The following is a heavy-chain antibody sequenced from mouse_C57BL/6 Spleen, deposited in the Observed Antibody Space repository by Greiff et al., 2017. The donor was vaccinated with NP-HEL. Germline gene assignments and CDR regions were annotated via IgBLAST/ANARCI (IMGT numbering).Heavy chain of an antibody. CDR2: IDPETGGT. J-gene: IGHJ2*01. CDR3: TRPVEDY. Sequence: QVQLQQSGAELVRPGASVTLSCKASGYTFTDYEMHWVKQTPVPGLEWIGAIDPETGGTAYNQKFKGKAILTADKSSSTAYMELRSLTSEDSAVYYCTRPVEDYWGQGTTLTVSS. CDR1: GYTFTDYE. D-gene: IGHD1-1*01. V-gene: IGHV1-15*01.